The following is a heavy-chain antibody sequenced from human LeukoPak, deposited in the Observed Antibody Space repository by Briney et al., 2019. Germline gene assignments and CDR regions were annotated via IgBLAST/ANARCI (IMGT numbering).Heavy chain of an antibody. CDR3: ARDQPPYDFWSGYTLGWFDP. V-gene: IGHV1-2*06. CDR2: INPNSGGT. CDR1: GYTFIGYY. D-gene: IGHD3-3*01. Sequence: ASVKVSCKASGYTFIGYYIHWVRQAPGQGLEWMGRINPNSGGTNYAQKFQGRVTMTRDTSISTAYMELSRLRSDDTAVHYCARDQPPYDFWSGYTLGWFDPWGQGTLVTVSS. J-gene: IGHJ5*02.